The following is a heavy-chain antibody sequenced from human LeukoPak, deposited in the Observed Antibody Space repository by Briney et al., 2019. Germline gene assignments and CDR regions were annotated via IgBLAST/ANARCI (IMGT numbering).Heavy chain of an antibody. CDR2: INHSGST. CDR1: GGSFSVYY. CDR3: ARGRRSSSTSCYDY. J-gene: IGHJ4*02. Sequence: SDTLSLICAVYGGSFSVYYWSWIRQPPGKGLEWIGEINHSGSTNYNPSLKSRVTISVDTSKNQFSLKLSSVTAADTAVYYCARGRRSSSTSCYDYWGQGTLVTVSS. D-gene: IGHD2-2*01. V-gene: IGHV4-34*01.